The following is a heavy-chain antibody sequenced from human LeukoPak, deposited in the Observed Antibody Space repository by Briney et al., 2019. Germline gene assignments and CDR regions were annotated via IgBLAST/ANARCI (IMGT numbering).Heavy chain of an antibody. J-gene: IGHJ4*02. CDR3: ARGRGSGSYYFDY. D-gene: IGHD1-26*01. Sequence: PSETLSLTCAVYGGSFSGYYWSWIRQPPGKGPEWIGEINHSGSTNYNPSLKSRVTISVDTSKNQFSLKLSSVTAADTAVYYCARGRGSGSYYFDYWGQGTLVTVSS. V-gene: IGHV4-34*01. CDR2: INHSGST. CDR1: GGSFSGYY.